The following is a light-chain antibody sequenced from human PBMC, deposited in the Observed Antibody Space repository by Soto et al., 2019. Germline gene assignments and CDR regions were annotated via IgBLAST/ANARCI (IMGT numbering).Light chain of an antibody. J-gene: IGKJ4*01. V-gene: IGKV3D-15*01. Sequence: EIQLTQSPSSLSASVGERVTLSCRASQSISSDLGWYQQKPGQAPSLLIYTASSRPTGIPARFSGSGSGTDFTLTIISLQPEDFAVYYCKQYDTTLRTFGGGTKVDIK. CDR2: TAS. CDR3: KQYDTTLRT. CDR1: QSISSD.